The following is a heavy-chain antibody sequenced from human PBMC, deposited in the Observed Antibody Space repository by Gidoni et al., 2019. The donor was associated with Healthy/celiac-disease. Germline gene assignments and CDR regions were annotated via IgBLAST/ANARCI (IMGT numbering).Heavy chain of an antibody. CDR1: GYTFTSYG. D-gene: IGHD3-16*02. CDR2: ISAYNGNT. CDR3: AREFDDGSYDYVWGSYRYFDY. Sequence: QVQLVQSGAEVKKPGASVKVSCKASGYTFTSYGISWVRQAPGQGLEWMGWISAYNGNTNYAQKLQGRVTMTTDTSTSTAYMELRSLRSDDTAVYYCAREFDDGSYDYVWGSYRYFDYWGQGTLVTVSS. V-gene: IGHV1-18*01. J-gene: IGHJ4*02.